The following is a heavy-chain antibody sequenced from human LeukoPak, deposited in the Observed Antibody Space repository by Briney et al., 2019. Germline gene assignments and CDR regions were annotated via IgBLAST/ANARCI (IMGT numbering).Heavy chain of an antibody. Sequence: GGSLRLSCAASGFTFSDYYMSWIRQAPGKGLEWVSYISSSGSTIYYADSVKGRFTISRDNAKNSLYLQMNSLRAEDTAVYYCATGMVRGVIIRRSWFDPWGQGTLVTVSS. J-gene: IGHJ5*02. CDR1: GFTFSDYY. CDR2: ISSSGSTI. CDR3: ATGMVRGVIIRRSWFDP. D-gene: IGHD3-10*01. V-gene: IGHV3-11*04.